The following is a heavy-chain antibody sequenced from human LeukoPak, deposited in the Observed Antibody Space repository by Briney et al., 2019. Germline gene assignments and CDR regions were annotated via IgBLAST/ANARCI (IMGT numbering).Heavy chain of an antibody. CDR3: ARGSGPYYFDY. V-gene: IGHV4-59*01. J-gene: IGHJ4*02. Sequence: SETLSLTCTVSGGSISSYYWSWIRQPPGKGLEWIGYIYYSGSTNYNPSLKSRVTISVDTSKNQFSLKLSSATAADTAVYYCARGSGPYYFDYWGQGTLVTVSS. CDR2: IYYSGST. CDR1: GGSISSYY.